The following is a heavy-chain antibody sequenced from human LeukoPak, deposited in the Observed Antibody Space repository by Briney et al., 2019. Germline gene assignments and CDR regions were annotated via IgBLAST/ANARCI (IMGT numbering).Heavy chain of an antibody. CDR3: ARDSGRFVVVVAAFAFDI. CDR2: INPNTGDT. CDR1: GYTFTSYY. Sequence: ASVKVSCKASGYTFTSYYIHWVRQAPGQGLEWMGWINPNTGDTNYAQKFQGRVTMTRDTSISTAYMELSRLRSDDTAVYYCARDSGRFVVVVAAFAFDIWGQGTMVSVSS. V-gene: IGHV1-2*02. J-gene: IGHJ3*02. D-gene: IGHD2-15*01.